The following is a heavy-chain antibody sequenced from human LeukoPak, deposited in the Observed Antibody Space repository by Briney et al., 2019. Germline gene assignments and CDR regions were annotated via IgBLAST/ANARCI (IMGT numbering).Heavy chain of an antibody. D-gene: IGHD2-2*01. V-gene: IGHV3-30*01. Sequence: GRSLRLSCAASGFTFSNYAVHWVRQAPGKGPEWVAVISYDGTDKYYADSVKGQFTISRDTSNNTLYLQMNSLRAEDTAVYYCARAGYCTTTTCYYRGIDFWGQGTLVTVSS. J-gene: IGHJ4*02. CDR1: GFTFSNYA. CDR2: ISYDGTDK. CDR3: ARAGYCTTTTCYYRGIDF.